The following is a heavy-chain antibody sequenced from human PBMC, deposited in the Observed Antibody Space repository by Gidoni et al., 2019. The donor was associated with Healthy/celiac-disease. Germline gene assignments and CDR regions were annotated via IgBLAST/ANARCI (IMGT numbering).Heavy chain of an antibody. CDR3: ARDRTPTYYYYGMDV. Sequence: QVQLVQSGAEVKKPGSSVKVSCKASGGTFSSYAIRWVRKAPGQGPAGMGVIIPISGTANYAQKFQGRVTITADESTSTAYMELSSLRSEDTAVYYCARDRTPTYYYYGMDVWGQGTTVTVSS. CDR1: GGTFSSYA. CDR2: IIPISGTA. J-gene: IGHJ6*02. V-gene: IGHV1-69*01.